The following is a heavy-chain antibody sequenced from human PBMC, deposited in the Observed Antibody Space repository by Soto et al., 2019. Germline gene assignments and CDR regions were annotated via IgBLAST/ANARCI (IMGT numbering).Heavy chain of an antibody. V-gene: IGHV3-48*02. CDR3: ARDLRLAYCGGDCYAFDY. CDR2: ISSSSSTI. Sequence: GGSLRLSCAASGFTFSSYSMNWVRQAPGKGLEWVSYISSSSSTIYYADSVKGRFTISRDNAKNSLYLQMNSLRDEDTAVYYCARDLRLAYCGGDCYAFDYWGQGTLVTVSS. D-gene: IGHD2-21*02. CDR1: GFTFSSYS. J-gene: IGHJ4*02.